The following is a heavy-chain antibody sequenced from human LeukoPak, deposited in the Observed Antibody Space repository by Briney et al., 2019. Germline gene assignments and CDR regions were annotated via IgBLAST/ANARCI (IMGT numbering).Heavy chain of an antibody. CDR1: GFNFGIYG. J-gene: IGHJ5*02. CDR2: MWDDGTNE. Sequence: PGRSLRLSCAASGFNFGIYGMHWVRQAPGKGLEWVAVMWDDGTNENYVDSVKGRFTISRDDGKKTLYLQMNSLRAEDTAVYYCAKDSTIFGVVGNWFDPWGQGTLVTVSS. V-gene: IGHV3-33*06. D-gene: IGHD3-3*01. CDR3: AKDSTIFGVVGNWFDP.